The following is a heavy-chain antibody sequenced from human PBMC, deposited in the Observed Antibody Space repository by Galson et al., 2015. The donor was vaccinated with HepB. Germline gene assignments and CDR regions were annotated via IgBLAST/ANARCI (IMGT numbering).Heavy chain of an antibody. CDR1: GFTFSRYA. D-gene: IGHD3-10*01. Sequence: SLRLSCAASGFTFSRYAMSWVRQAPGKGLEWVSTIFSSGGSTYYADFVKGRFTISRDNSKNTLYLQMNSLRAEDTAVYYCANVGFSGSYWLYYFDYWGQGTLVTVSS. CDR3: ANVGFSGSYWLYYFDY. J-gene: IGHJ4*02. CDR2: IFSSGGST. V-gene: IGHV3-23*01.